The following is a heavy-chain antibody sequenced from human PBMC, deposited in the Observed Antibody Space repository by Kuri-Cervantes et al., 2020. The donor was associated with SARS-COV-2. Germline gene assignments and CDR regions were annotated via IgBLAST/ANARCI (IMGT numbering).Heavy chain of an antibody. CDR2: ILYDGSNK. D-gene: IGHD3-3*01. CDR1: GFTFSSYG. J-gene: IGHJ5*02. CDR3: AKSPFWFAGVSP. Sequence: GESLKISCAASGFTFSSYGMHWVRQAPGKGLEWVAVILYDGSNKYYANSVKGRFTISRDNSKNTLYLQMNSLRAEDTAVYYCAKSPFWFAGVSPWGQGTLVTVSS. V-gene: IGHV3-30*18.